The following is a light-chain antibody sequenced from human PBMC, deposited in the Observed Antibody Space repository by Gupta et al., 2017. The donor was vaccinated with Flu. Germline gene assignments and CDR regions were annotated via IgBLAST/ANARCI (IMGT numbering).Light chain of an antibody. Sequence: DIQMTQSSSPLSASVGDRVTITCRASQNIYTYLNWYQQKPGKAPKLLISTASSLQSGVPSRFSGSGSGTEFTLTISSLQPEDFATYHCQQSFSPPYTFGQGTNLEIK. CDR1: QNIYTY. CDR2: TAS. J-gene: IGKJ2*01. V-gene: IGKV1-39*01. CDR3: QQSFSPPYT.